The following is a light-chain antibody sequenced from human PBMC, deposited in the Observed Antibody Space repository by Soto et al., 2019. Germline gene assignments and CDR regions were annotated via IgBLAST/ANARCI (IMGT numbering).Light chain of an antibody. CDR2: DVS. J-gene: IGLJ2*01. V-gene: IGLV2-11*01. Sequence: QSVLTQPRSVSGPPGQSVSISCSGTSSDVGTYNYVSWYQQHPGKAPKLMIYDVSKRPSGVPDRFSGSKSGNTDSLTISGLQDEDEADYYCCSYAGGYTHAVFGGGTKVTVL. CDR1: SSDVGTYNY. CDR3: CSYAGGYTHAV.